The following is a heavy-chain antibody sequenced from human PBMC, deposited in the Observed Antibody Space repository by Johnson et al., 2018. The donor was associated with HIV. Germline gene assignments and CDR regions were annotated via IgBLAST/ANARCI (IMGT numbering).Heavy chain of an antibody. J-gene: IGHJ3*02. Sequence: QVQLVESGGGVVQPGRSLRLSCAASGFTFSSYAMYWVRQAPGKGLEWVAVISYDGSNKYYADSVKGRFTISRDNSKNTLYLQMNSLRAEDTAVYYCARETYGGNSGAFDIWGQGTMFTVSS. CDR2: ISYDGSNK. CDR3: ARETYGGNSGAFDI. CDR1: GFTFSSYA. V-gene: IGHV3-30*04. D-gene: IGHD4-23*01.